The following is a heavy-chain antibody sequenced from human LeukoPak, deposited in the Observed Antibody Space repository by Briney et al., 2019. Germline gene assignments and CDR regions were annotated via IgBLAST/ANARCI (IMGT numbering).Heavy chain of an antibody. D-gene: IGHD1-7*01. CDR1: GYTLTELS. V-gene: IGHV1-69*06. CDR3: ARALMNRNWNYVGRWFDP. Sequence: GASVKVSCRVSGYTLTELSMHWVRQAPGQGLEWMGGIIPIFGTANYAQKFQGRVTITADKSTSTAYMELSSLRSEDTAVYYCARALMNRNWNYVGRWFDPWGQGTLVTVSS. CDR2: IIPIFGTA. J-gene: IGHJ5*02.